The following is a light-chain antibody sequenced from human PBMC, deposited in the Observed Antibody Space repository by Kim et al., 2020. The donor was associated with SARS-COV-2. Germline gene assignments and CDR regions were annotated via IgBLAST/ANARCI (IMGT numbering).Light chain of an antibody. J-gene: IGLJ3*02. V-gene: IGLV3-21*04. CDR3: QVWDSSSDHPWV. CDR2: YDS. Sequence: PGRTARSTCGGNDIGSKSVHWYQQKPGQAPVLVIYYDSDRPSGIPERFSGSNSGNTATLTISRVEAGDEADYYCQVWDSSSDHPWVFGGGTQLTVL. CDR1: DIGSKS.